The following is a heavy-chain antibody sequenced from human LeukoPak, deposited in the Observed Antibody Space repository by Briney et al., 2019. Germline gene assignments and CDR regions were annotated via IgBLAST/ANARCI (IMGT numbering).Heavy chain of an antibody. V-gene: IGHV6-1*01. J-gene: IGHJ4*02. D-gene: IGHD6-13*01. CDR2: TYYTSKWYD. CDR3: AGSHSSTWYPDC. CDR1: GDSVSSNSAT. Sequence: QTLSLTCAISGDSVSSNSATWNWIRQTPARDLEWLGRTYYTSKWYDEYAESVKIIITINPDTSKNQLFLQVNSVTPEDTAVYYCAGSHSSTWYPDCWGQGSVATVSS.